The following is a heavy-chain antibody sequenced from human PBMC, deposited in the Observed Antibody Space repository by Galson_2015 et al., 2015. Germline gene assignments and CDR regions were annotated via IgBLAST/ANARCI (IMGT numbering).Heavy chain of an antibody. CDR3: ARVGYIGYCSRTSCFWVNGLDV. CDR1: GGTVSTYA. D-gene: IGHD2-2*01. J-gene: IGHJ6*02. V-gene: IGHV1-69*13. CDR2: IIPIFGTT. Sequence: SVKVSCKASGGTVSTYAITWVRQAPGQGLEWMGGIIPIFGTTKYAQKFQGRVTIIADASTSTSHMELSSLTSEDTAVYYCARVGYIGYCSRTSCFWVNGLDVWGQGTTVTVSS.